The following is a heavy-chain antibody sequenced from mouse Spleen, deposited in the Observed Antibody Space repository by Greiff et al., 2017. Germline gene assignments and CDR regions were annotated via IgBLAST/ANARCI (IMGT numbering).Heavy chain of an antibody. CDR1: GYTFTSYW. V-gene: IGHV1-55*01. Sequence: QVHVKQSGAELVKPGASVKMSCKASGYTFTSYWITWVKQRPGQGLEWIGDIYPGSGSTNYNEKFKSKATLTVDTSSSTAYMQLSSLTSEDSAVYYCARYSNYFDYWGQGTTLTVSS. J-gene: IGHJ2*01. D-gene: IGHD2-5*01. CDR2: IYPGSGST. CDR3: ARYSNYFDY.